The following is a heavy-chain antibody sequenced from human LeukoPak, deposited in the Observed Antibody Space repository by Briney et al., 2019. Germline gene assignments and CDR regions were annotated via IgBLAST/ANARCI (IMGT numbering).Heavy chain of an antibody. CDR3: AREGYCSSTSCYYFDY. J-gene: IGHJ4*02. CDR1: GYTFTSYA. V-gene: IGHV1-3*01. D-gene: IGHD2-2*01. CDR2: INAGNGNT. Sequence: ASVKVSCKASGYTFTSYAMHWVRQAPGQRLEWMGWINAGNGNTKYSQKFQGRVTITRDTSASTAYIELSSLRSEDTAVYYCAREGYCSSTSCYYFDYWGQGTLVTVSS.